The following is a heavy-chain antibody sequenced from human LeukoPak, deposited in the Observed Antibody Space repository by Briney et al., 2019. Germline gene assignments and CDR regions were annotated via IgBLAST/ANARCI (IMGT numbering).Heavy chain of an antibody. Sequence: SETLSLTCTVSGGSISSGGYYWSWIRQHPGKGLEWIGYIYYSGSTYYNPSLKSRVTISVDTSKNQFSLKLSSVTAADTAVYYCARDPGYCSSTSCYHYYGMDVWGQGTTVTVPS. CDR1: GGSISSGGYY. J-gene: IGHJ6*02. D-gene: IGHD2-2*01. CDR2: IYYSGST. CDR3: ARDPGYCSSTSCYHYYGMDV. V-gene: IGHV4-31*03.